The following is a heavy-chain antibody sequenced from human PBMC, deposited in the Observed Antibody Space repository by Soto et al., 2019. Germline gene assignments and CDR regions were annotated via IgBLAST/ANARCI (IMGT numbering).Heavy chain of an antibody. Sequence: GWSLRLSCAASGFTFSDYVLSWVRQAPGKGLAWVSSISGSRGSTTYYAVSVKGRFTISRDNSKNTLYLQMNSLRVEDTAVYYCAQERGCTGSNCYQAYWGPVTMVTVS. V-gene: IGHV3-23*01. CDR1: GFTFSDYV. CDR2: ISGSRGSTT. D-gene: IGHD2-8*02. CDR3: AQERGCTGSNCYQAY. J-gene: IGHJ4*02.